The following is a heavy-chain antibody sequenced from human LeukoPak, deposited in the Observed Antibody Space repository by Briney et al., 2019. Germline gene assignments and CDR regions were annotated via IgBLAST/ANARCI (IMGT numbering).Heavy chain of an antibody. D-gene: IGHD6-13*01. CDR1: GYTFTGYY. V-gene: IGHV1-2*02. CDR3: ARGSSSWRFDY. J-gene: IGHJ4*02. Sequence: ASVKVSCKASGYTFTGYYMHWVRQAPGQGLEWMGWINPNSGGTNYAQKFQGRVTMTRDMSTSTVYMELSSLRSEDTAVYYCARGSSSWRFDYWGQGTLVTVSS. CDR2: INPNSGGT.